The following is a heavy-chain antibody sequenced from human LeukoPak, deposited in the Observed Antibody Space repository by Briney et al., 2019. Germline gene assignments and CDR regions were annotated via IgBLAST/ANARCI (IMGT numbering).Heavy chain of an antibody. J-gene: IGHJ3*02. CDR1: GFTFSRYS. V-gene: IGHV3-48*02. D-gene: IGHD4-23*01. CDR2: ISSSNNTI. CDR3: AREDGGKADI. Sequence: SGGSLILSCAASGFTFSRYSMNWVRQAPGKGLEWVSYISSSNNTIDYADSVKGRFSISRDNAKNSLYLQMKSLRDEDTAVYYCAREDGGKADIWGQGTMVTVSS.